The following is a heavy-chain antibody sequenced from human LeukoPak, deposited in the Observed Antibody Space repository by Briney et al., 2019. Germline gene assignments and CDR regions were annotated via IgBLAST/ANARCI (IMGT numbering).Heavy chain of an antibody. D-gene: IGHD3-10*01. CDR3: ARNGWGSGSYWFY. CDR1: GASLSGYY. V-gene: IGHV4-34*01. J-gene: IGHJ4*02. CDR2: ISHSGST. Sequence: EPSETLSLTCEVSGASLSGYYWSWIRQAPGKGLEWIGEISHSGSTNYNPSLKSRVTISAHTSKNQFSLKLSSVIGADTAVYFCARNGWGSGSYWFYWGQGTLVTVSA.